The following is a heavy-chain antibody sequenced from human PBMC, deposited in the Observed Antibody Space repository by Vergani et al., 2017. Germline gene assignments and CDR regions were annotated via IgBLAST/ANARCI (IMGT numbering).Heavy chain of an antibody. J-gene: IGHJ4*02. CDR3: ARTSSISGSYYNGEWDY. V-gene: IGHV1-46*03. CDR2: ITPGGST. Sequence: VQLVQSGAEVKKPGATVKISCKVSGYTFTDYYMHWVQQAPGKGLEWMGIITPGGSTDYGPKFQGRATMTRDTSTRTVYMDLTGLRSDDTAMYYCARTSSISGSYYNGEWDYWGQGTLVVVSS. D-gene: IGHD3-10*01. CDR1: GYTFTDYY.